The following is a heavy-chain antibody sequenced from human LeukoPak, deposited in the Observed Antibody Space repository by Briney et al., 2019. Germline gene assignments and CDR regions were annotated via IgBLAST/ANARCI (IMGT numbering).Heavy chain of an antibody. CDR2: TLLVGINK. D-gene: IGHD6-6*01. Sequence: PGRSRRPSGAAPASSFTTNGMDWCGQCPGKGRGWVGLTLLVGINKYYAGSLKARSTISRDNSKNTLYLQKSSLRADDTAVYYCARNGAEYSSSFSRGYYYYYMDVWGKGTTVTVSS. J-gene: IGHJ6*03. CDR1: ASSFTTNG. CDR3: ARNGAEYSSSFSRGYYYYYMDV. V-gene: IGHV3-30*02.